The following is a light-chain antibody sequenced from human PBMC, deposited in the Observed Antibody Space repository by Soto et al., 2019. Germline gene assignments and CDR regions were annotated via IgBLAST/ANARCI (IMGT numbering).Light chain of an antibody. J-gene: IGKJ5*01. CDR3: QQYNNWPPIT. CDR1: QSISDT. V-gene: IGKV3-15*01. CDR2: GAS. Sequence: EIVLTQSPATLSVSPGGRATLSCRASQSISDTLAWYQQKPGQAPRLLIYGASTRATGIPAKFSGSGSGTEFTLTISSLQSEDFAVYYCQQYNNWPPITFGQGTRLEI.